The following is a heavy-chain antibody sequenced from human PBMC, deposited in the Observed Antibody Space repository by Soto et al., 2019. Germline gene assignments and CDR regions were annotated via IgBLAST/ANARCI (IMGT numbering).Heavy chain of an antibody. CDR3: ARLGASYFYGLDV. CDR2: ISGSGGST. Sequence: GGSLRLSCAASGFTLSTYGMHWVRQAPGKGLEWVSDISGSGGSTNYADSVKGRFTISRDNSKNTMFLQMNSLRAEDTALYYCARLGASYFYGLDVWGQGTTVTVSS. V-gene: IGHV3-23*01. CDR1: GFTLSTYG. J-gene: IGHJ6*02. D-gene: IGHD2-21*01.